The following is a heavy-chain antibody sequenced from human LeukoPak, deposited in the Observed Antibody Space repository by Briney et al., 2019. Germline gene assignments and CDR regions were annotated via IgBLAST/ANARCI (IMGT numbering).Heavy chain of an antibody. Sequence: AGGSLRLSCAASGFTFSSYAMHWVRQAPGKGLEWVAVISYDGSNKYYADSVKGRFTISRDNSKNTLYLQMNSLRAEDTAVYYCARDLRYCSSTSCYKRVNDNPYYYYYYMDVWGKGTTVTVSS. J-gene: IGHJ6*03. V-gene: IGHV3-30-3*01. CDR2: ISYDGSNK. D-gene: IGHD2-2*02. CDR1: GFTFSSYA. CDR3: ARDLRYCSSTSCYKRVNDNPYYYYYYMDV.